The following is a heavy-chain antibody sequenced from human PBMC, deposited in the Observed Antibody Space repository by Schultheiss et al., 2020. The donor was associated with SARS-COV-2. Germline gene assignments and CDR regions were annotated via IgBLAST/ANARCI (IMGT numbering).Heavy chain of an antibody. J-gene: IGHJ4*02. CDR1: GFTFTDAW. CDR3: AGFGGNSF. V-gene: IGHV3-7*03. D-gene: IGHD4-23*01. CDR2: IKHDGSEK. Sequence: GGSLRLSCAASGFTFTDAWMIWVRQAPGKGLEWVANIKHDGSEKYYVDSVKGRFTISRDTAKNTVYLQMNNLRADDTAFYYCAGFGGNSFWGPGTLVTVSS.